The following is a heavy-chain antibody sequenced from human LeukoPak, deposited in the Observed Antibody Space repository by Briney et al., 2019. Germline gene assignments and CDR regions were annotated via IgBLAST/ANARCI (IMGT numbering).Heavy chain of an antibody. J-gene: IGHJ6*02. D-gene: IGHD2-15*01. CDR2: IIPIFGIA. CDR3: ATGYCSGGSCYSSDNYYYGMDV. V-gene: IGHV1-69*04. CDR1: GGTFSSYA. Sequence: GASVKVSCKASGGTFSSYAISWVRQAPGQGLEWMGRIIPIFGIANYAQKFRGRVTITADKSTSTAYMELSSLRSEDTAVYYCATGYCSGGSCYSSDNYYYGMDVWGQGTTVTVSS.